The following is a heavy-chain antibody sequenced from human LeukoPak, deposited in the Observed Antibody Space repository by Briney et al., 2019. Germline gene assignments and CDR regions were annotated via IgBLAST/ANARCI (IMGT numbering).Heavy chain of an antibody. CDR2: IYNSGST. CDR3: VRDRELTY. J-gene: IGHJ4*02. D-gene: IGHD1-26*01. Sequence: SETLSLACTVSGGSISIYYWSWLRQPPGKGLEWIGYIYNSGSTIYNPSLRSRVTISVDTSKNQFSLKLNSVTAADTAVYYCVRDRELTYWSQGTLVTVSS. V-gene: IGHV4-59*01. CDR1: GGSISIYY.